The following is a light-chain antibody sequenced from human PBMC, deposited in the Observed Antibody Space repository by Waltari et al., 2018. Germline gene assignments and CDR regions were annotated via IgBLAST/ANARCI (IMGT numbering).Light chain of an antibody. CDR2: ANT. CDR1: SSNIGAGYD. Sequence: QSVLTQPPSVSGAPGQRVTISCTGSSSNIGAGYDVHWYQQLPGTAPKLLIYANTNRPSGVPDRFSGSKSGTSASLAITGRQAEDEADYYCQSHDSSHYVFGTGTKVTVL. CDR3: QSHDSSHYV. J-gene: IGLJ1*01. V-gene: IGLV1-40*01.